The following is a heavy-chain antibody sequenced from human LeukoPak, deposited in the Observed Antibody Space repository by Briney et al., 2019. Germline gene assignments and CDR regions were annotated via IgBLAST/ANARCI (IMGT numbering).Heavy chain of an antibody. D-gene: IGHD2-15*01. CDR3: ARDQGGHDY. CDR1: GYTFTGYY. Sequence: ASVKVSCKASGYTFTGYYMHWVRQAPGQGLEWMGWINPNSGGTNYAQKFQGRVTMTRDTSISTLFMELNNLRSDDTAMYYCARDQGGHDYWGQGTLVTVSS. J-gene: IGHJ4*02. V-gene: IGHV1-2*02. CDR2: INPNSGGT.